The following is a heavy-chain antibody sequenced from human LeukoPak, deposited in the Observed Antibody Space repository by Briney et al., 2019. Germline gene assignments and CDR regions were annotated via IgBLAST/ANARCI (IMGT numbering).Heavy chain of an antibody. CDR3: ARDLVIPYQPAVPFDY. J-gene: IGHJ4*02. D-gene: IGHD2-2*01. CDR2: IYTSGST. Sequence: SETLSLTCTVSGGSISSYYWSWIRQPAGKGLEWIGRIYTSGSTNYNPSLKSRVTMSVDTSKNQFSLKLSSVTAADTAVYYCARDLVIPYQPAVPFDYWGQGTLVTVSS. V-gene: IGHV4-4*07. CDR1: GGSISSYY.